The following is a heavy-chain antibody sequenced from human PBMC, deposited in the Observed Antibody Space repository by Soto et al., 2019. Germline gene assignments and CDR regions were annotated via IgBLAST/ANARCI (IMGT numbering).Heavy chain of an antibody. V-gene: IGHV3-73*01. J-gene: IGHJ6*02. CDR3: TTGDTIFLYGMDV. CDR2: IGSKGETYAT. Sequence: GGSLRLSCAASGFTFGASALQWVRQASGKGLEWLGRIGSKGETYATTYAASVKGRFTISRDDSKKTAYLQMNSLESEDTAVYYCTTGDTIFLYGMDVWGQGTTVTVSS. CDR1: GFTFGASA. D-gene: IGHD3-9*01.